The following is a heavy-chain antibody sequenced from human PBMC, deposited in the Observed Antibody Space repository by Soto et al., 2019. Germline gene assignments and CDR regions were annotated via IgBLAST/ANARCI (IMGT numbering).Heavy chain of an antibody. CDR2: ISGSGGST. CDR3: AKDPVVVVAATPLYYGMDV. CDR1: GFTFSSYW. V-gene: IGHV3-23*01. J-gene: IGHJ6*02. D-gene: IGHD2-15*01. Sequence: PGGSLRLSCAASGFTFSSYWMSWVRLAPGKGLEWVSAISGSGGSTHYADSVKGRFTISRDNSKNTLYLQMNSLRAEDTAVYYCAKDPVVVVAATPLYYGMDVWGQGTTVTVS.